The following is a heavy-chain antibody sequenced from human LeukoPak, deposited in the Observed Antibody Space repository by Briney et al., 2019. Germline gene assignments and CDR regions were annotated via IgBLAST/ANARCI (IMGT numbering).Heavy chain of an antibody. CDR3: ARGLFMIVVVHPLPFDP. Sequence: SETLSLTCAVYGGSFSGYYWSWIRQPPGKGLEWIGEINHSGSTNYNPSLKSRVTISVDTSKNQFSLKLSSATAADTAVYYCARGLFMIVVVHPLPFDPWGQGTLVTVSS. CDR1: GGSFSGYY. V-gene: IGHV4-34*01. CDR2: INHSGST. D-gene: IGHD3-22*01. J-gene: IGHJ5*02.